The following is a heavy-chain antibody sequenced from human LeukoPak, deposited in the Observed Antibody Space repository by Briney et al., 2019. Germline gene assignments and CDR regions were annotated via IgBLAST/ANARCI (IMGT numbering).Heavy chain of an antibody. CDR2: ISSSDTYT. CDR3: AKRASGSGTSLYYFDY. Sequence: KPGGSLRLSCAASGFTFSDYYMSWIRQAPGKGLEWVSYISSSDTYTNYADSVKGRFTISRDNSKNTLYLQMNSLRAEDTAVYYCAKRASGSGTSLYYFDYWGQGTLVTVSS. J-gene: IGHJ4*02. D-gene: IGHD3-10*01. V-gene: IGHV3-11*03. CDR1: GFTFSDYY.